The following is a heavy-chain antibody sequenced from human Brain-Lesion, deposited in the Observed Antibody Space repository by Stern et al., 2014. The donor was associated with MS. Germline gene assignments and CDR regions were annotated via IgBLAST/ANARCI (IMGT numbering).Heavy chain of an antibody. CDR3: ARVETPLADFYYYYGMDV. D-gene: IGHD5-18*01. CDR1: GFTFSSYT. V-gene: IGHV3-21*01. J-gene: IGHJ6*02. CDR2: INRGSDYI. Sequence: EVQLVESGGGLVKPGGSLRLSCAASGFTFSSYTMNWVRQAPGKGLEWVSSINRGSDYIYCADSVKGRFTISRDNAKNSLYLQMNSLRAEDTALYYCARVETPLADFYYYYGMDVWGQGTTVTVSS.